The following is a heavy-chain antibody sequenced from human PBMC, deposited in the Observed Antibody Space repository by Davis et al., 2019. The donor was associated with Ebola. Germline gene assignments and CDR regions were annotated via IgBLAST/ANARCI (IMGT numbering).Heavy chain of an antibody. CDR3: ARRFTNYYDSSDNFDY. V-gene: IGHV3-21*01. D-gene: IGHD3-22*01. Sequence: GESLKISCAASGFTFSSYSMNWVRQAPGKGLEWVSSISSSSSYIYYADSVKGRFTISRDNAKNSLYLQMNSLRAEDTAVYYCARRFTNYYDSSDNFDYWGQGTLVTVSS. J-gene: IGHJ4*02. CDR1: GFTFSSYS. CDR2: ISSSSSYI.